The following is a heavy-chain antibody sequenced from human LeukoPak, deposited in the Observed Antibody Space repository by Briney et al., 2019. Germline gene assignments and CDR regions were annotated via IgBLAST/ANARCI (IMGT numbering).Heavy chain of an antibody. CDR2: ISGSGGST. D-gene: IGHD4-17*01. Sequence: GGSLRLSCAASGFTFSSYGMSWVRQAPGKGLEWVSAISGSGGSTYYADSVKGRFTISRDNAKNSVYLQLSSLTSEDTAVYFCARDLRAGGTWSYGVYFDLWGRGTLVTVSS. CDR3: ARDLRAGGTWSYGVYFDL. J-gene: IGHJ2*01. V-gene: IGHV3-23*01. CDR1: GFTFSSYG.